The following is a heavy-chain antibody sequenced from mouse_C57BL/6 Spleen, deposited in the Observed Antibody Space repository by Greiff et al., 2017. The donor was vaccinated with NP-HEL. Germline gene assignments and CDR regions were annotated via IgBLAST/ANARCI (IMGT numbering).Heavy chain of an antibody. CDR1: GFNFNDYY. CDR3: TNTSNYYGSSGGY. J-gene: IGHJ2*01. Sequence: EVQLQESGAELVRPGASVKLSCTASGFNFNDYYMHWVKQRPEQGLEWIGRIDPEDGDTEYAPKFKGKATMTADTSSNTAYMQLSSLTSEDTAVYYCTNTSNYYGSSGGYWGQGTTLTVSS. CDR2: IDPEDGDT. D-gene: IGHD1-1*01. V-gene: IGHV14-1*01.